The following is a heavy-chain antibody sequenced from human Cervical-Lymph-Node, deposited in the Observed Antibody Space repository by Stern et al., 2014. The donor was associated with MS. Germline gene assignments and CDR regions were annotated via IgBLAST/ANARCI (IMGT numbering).Heavy chain of an antibody. CDR2: ISWNSGRI. Sequence: QLVESGGGLVQPGRSLRLSCAVSGFNLDDYAMHWVRQGPGKGLEWVSGISWNSGRILYADSVKGRFTISRDNAKNSLYLQMNSLRGADTALYYCVKDRGVAVAGDYAMDVWGRGTMVTVAS. CDR3: VKDRGVAVAGDYAMDV. CDR1: GFNLDDYA. D-gene: IGHD6-19*01. J-gene: IGHJ6*02. V-gene: IGHV3-9*01.